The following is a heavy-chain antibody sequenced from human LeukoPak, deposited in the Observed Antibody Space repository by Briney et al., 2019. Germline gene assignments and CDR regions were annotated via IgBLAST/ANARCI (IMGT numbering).Heavy chain of an antibody. Sequence: SETLSLTCAVYGGSFSGYYWSWIRQPPGKGLEWLGEINHSGSTNYNPSLKSRVTISVDTSKNQFSLKLSSVTAADTAVYYCARWGYYDILTGYYYMDVWGKGTTVTISS. CDR1: GGSFSGYY. CDR2: INHSGST. J-gene: IGHJ6*03. V-gene: IGHV4-34*01. D-gene: IGHD3-9*01. CDR3: ARWGYYDILTGYYYMDV.